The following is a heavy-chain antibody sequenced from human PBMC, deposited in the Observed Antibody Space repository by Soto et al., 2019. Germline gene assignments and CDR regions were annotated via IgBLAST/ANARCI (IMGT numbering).Heavy chain of an antibody. CDR1: GGSISSYY. J-gene: IGHJ4*02. V-gene: IGHV4-59*01. CDR3: ARGYGSDFSSGYYFDY. Sequence: SETLSLTCTVSGGSISSYYWSWIRQPPGKGLEWIGYIYYSGSTNYNPSLKSRVTISVDTPKNQFSLKLSSVTAADTAVYYCARGYGSDFSSGYYFDYWGQGTLVTVS. D-gene: IGHD3-3*01. CDR2: IYYSGST.